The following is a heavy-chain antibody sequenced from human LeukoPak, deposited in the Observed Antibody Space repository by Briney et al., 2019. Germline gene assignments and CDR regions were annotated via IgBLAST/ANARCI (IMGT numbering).Heavy chain of an antibody. CDR1: GGTFSSYA. Sequence: ASVKVSCKASGGTFSSYAINWVRQATGQGLEWTVWMNPNSGNTGYAQKFQGRVAITRNTSINTAYMELSSLRSEDTAVYYCARVHSGSYPFDYWGQGTLVTVSS. J-gene: IGHJ4*02. CDR2: MNPNSGNT. V-gene: IGHV1-8*03. CDR3: ARVHSGSYPFDY. D-gene: IGHD1-26*01.